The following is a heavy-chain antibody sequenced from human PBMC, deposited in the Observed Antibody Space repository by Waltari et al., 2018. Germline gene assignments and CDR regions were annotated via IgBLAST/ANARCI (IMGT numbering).Heavy chain of an antibody. CDR1: GSTYIRSW. Sequence: EVQLVESGGGLVQPGGSLSLSCSASGSTYIRSWTPGCRQVPGKGLVWVARMNSDGSGTIYADSVKGRFTIARDNAKNTLYLQLNRLRVEDTAVYYCAREPSPDSSGYFYYYMDVWGKGTTVTVSS. CDR2: MNSDGSGT. J-gene: IGHJ6*03. CDR3: AREPSPDSSGYFYYYMDV. D-gene: IGHD3-22*01. V-gene: IGHV3-74*01.